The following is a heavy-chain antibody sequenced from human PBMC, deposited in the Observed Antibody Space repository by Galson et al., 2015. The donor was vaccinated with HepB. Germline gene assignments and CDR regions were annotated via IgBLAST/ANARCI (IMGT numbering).Heavy chain of an antibody. CDR2: TYYRSKWYN. CDR1: GDSVSSDSAA. Sequence: CAISGDSVSSDSAAWNWIRQSPSRGLEWLGRTYYRSKWYNDYAVSVKSRITINPDTSKNQFSLQLNSVTPEDTAVYYCARDVQLEPQYYFDYWGQGTLVTVSS. J-gene: IGHJ4*02. CDR3: ARDVQLEPQYYFDY. D-gene: IGHD1-1*01. V-gene: IGHV6-1*01.